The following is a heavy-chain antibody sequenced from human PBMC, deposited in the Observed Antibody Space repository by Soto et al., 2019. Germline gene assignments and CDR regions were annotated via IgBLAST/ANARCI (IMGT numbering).Heavy chain of an antibody. CDR1: GFTFSSYR. CDR2: IKQDGSEK. CDR3: ARMYCGGDCYPFDY. J-gene: IGHJ4*02. Sequence: EVQLVESGGGLVQPGGSLRLSCAASGFTFSSYRMRWVRQAPGKGLEWVANIKQDGSEKYYVDSVKGRFTISRDNAKNSLYLQMNSLRAEDTAVYYCARMYCGGDCYPFDYWGQGTLVTVSS. V-gene: IGHV3-7*04. D-gene: IGHD2-21*02.